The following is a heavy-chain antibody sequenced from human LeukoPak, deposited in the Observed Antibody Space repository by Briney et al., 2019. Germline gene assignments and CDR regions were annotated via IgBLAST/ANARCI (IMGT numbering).Heavy chain of an antibody. Sequence: SETLSLTCTVSGGSISSYYWSWIRQPPGKGLEWIGYIYYNGSTNYNPSLKSRVTISVDTSKNQFSLKLSSVTAADTAVYYCARAVSSRDPFDYWGQGTLVTVSS. J-gene: IGHJ4*02. CDR1: GGSISSYY. D-gene: IGHD6-6*01. V-gene: IGHV4-59*01. CDR2: IYYNGST. CDR3: ARAVSSRDPFDY.